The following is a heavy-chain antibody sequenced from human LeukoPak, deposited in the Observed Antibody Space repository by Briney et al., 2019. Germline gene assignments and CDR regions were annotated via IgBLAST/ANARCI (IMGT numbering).Heavy chain of an antibody. CDR2: INHSGST. Sequence: SSETLSLTCAVYGGSFSGYYWSWIRQPPGKGLEWIGEINHSGSTNYNPSLKSRVTISVDTSKNQFSLKLSSVTAADTAVYYCARGPGGYYYYFDYWGQGTLVTVSS. D-gene: IGHD3-22*01. J-gene: IGHJ4*02. V-gene: IGHV4-34*01. CDR1: GGSFSGYY. CDR3: ARGPGGYYYYFDY.